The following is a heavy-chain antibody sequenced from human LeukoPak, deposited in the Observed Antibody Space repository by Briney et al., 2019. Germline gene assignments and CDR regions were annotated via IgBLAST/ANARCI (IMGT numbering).Heavy chain of an antibody. Sequence: SETLSLTCAVSGGSISSSNWWSWVRQTPGKGLEWIGEIYHSGSTNYNPSLKSRVTISVDKSKNQFPLKLSSVTAADTAVYYCARVVVAATPALDYWGQGTLVTVSS. CDR2: IYHSGST. V-gene: IGHV4-4*02. J-gene: IGHJ4*02. D-gene: IGHD2-15*01. CDR3: ARVVVAATPALDY. CDR1: GGSISSSNW.